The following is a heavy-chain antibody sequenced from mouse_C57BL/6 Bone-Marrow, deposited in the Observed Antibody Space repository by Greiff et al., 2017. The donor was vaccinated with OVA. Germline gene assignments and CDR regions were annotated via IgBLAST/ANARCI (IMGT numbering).Heavy chain of an antibody. CDR2: IDPNSGGT. CDR1: GYTFTSYW. V-gene: IGHV1-72*01. CDR3: AGSLLWYHYYAMDY. D-gene: IGHD2-1*01. J-gene: IGHJ4*01. Sequence: QVQLQQSGAELVKPGASVKLSCKASGYTFTSYWMHWVKQRPGRGLEWIGRIDPNSGGTKYNEKFKSKATLTVDKPSSTAYMQLSSLTSEDSAVYYCAGSLLWYHYYAMDYWGQGTSVTVSS.